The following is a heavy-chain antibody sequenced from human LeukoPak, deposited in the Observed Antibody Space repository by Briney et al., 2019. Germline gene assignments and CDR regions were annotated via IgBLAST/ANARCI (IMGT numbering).Heavy chain of an antibody. Sequence: PSETLSLTCDVSDYYISADYYWGWIRQAPGKGLEWIASIYHSGRYYDNSSLKSRVTISVDTSKHQFSLKLNSVTAGNTAVYYCARGRAVVAVYLDDWGQGTLVTVSS. D-gene: IGHD2-15*01. CDR2: IYHSGRY. J-gene: IGHJ4*02. CDR3: ARGRAVVAVYLDD. CDR1: DYYISADYY. V-gene: IGHV4-38-2*01.